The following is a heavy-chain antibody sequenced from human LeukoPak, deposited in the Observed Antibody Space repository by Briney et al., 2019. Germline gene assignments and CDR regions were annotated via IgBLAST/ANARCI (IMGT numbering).Heavy chain of an antibody. CDR1: GYTLTELS. V-gene: IGHV1-24*01. D-gene: IGHD3-9*01. CDR3: ATNVLRYFDWLSPSEY. Sequence: GASVKVSCKVSGYTLTELSMHWVRQAPGKGLEWMGGFDPEDGETIYAQKFQGRVTMTEDTSIDTAYMELSSLRSEDTAVYYCATNVLRYFDWLSPSEYWGQGTLVTVSS. J-gene: IGHJ4*02. CDR2: FDPEDGET.